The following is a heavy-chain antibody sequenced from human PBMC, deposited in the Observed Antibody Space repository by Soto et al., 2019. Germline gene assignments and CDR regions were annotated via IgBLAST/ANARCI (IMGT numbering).Heavy chain of an antibody. D-gene: IGHD3-9*01. Sequence: GGSLRLSCAASGFTFSSYAMSWVRQAPGKGLEWVSAISGSGGSTYYTDSVKGRFTISRDNSKNTLYLQMNSLRAEDTAVYYCAKLVNYDILTGDDAFDIWGQGTMVTVSS. J-gene: IGHJ3*02. CDR1: GFTFSSYA. V-gene: IGHV3-23*01. CDR2: ISGSGGST. CDR3: AKLVNYDILTGDDAFDI.